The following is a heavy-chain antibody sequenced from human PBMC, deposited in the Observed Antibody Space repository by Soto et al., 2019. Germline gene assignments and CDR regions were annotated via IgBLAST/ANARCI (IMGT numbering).Heavy chain of an antibody. V-gene: IGHV1-69*13. CDR3: ALARQYYDILTGYYDY. CDR2: IIPIFGTA. Sequence: SVKVSCKASGGTFSSYAISWVRQAPGQGLEWMGGIIPIFGTANYAQKFQGRVTITADESTSTAYMELSSLRSEDTAVYYCALARQYYDILTGYYDYWGQGTLVTVS. J-gene: IGHJ4*02. CDR1: GGTFSSYA. D-gene: IGHD3-9*01.